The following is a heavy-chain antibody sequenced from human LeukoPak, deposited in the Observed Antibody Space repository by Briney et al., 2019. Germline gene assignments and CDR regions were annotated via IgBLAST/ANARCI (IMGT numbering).Heavy chain of an antibody. D-gene: IGHD4-23*01. Sequence: GGSLRLSCAASGFTFSSYGMHWVRQAPGKGLEWVAFIRYDGSNKYYADSVKGRFTISRDNSKNTLYLQMNSLRAEDTAVYYCAKAEVETNYYYYMDVWGKGTTVTISS. J-gene: IGHJ6*03. CDR2: IRYDGSNK. CDR1: GFTFSSYG. CDR3: AKAEVETNYYYYMDV. V-gene: IGHV3-30*02.